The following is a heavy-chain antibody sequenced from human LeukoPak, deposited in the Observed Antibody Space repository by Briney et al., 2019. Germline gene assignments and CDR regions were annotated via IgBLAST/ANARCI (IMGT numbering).Heavy chain of an antibody. CDR3: AREEFSSSHNWFDP. CDR1: GFTFSSYG. J-gene: IGHJ5*02. Sequence: PGGSLRLSCAASGFTFSSYGMHWVRQAPGKGLEWVAVIWYDGSNKYYADSVKGRFTISRDNSKNTLYLQMNSLRAEDTAVYYCAREEFSSSHNWFDPWGQGTLVTVSS. D-gene: IGHD6-13*01. CDR2: IWYDGSNK. V-gene: IGHV3-33*01.